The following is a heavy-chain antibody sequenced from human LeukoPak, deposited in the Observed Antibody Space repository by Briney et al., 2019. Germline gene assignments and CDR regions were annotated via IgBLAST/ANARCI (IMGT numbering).Heavy chain of an antibody. D-gene: IGHD6-6*01. Sequence: PGGSLRLSCAASGFTFSRYDMHWVRQATGKGLEWVSAVGTAGDTYYPGSVKGRFTISRENVKNSLFLQMNSPRVEDTVVYYCARSVGSSSAYWGQGTLVTVSS. J-gene: IGHJ4*02. CDR1: GFTFSRYD. CDR2: VGTAGDT. V-gene: IGHV3-13*01. CDR3: ARSVGSSSAY.